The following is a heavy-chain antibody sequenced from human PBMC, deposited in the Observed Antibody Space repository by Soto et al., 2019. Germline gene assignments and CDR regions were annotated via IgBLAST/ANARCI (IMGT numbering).Heavy chain of an antibody. J-gene: IGHJ6*02. Sequence: SETLSLTCTVSGGSISSGDYYWSWIRQPPGKGLEWIGYIYYSGSTYYNPSLKSRVTISVDTSKNQFSLKLSSVTAADTAVYYCDRENPVDGMDVWGQGTTVTVSS. CDR1: GGSISSGDYY. CDR3: DRENPVDGMDV. CDR2: IYYSGST. V-gene: IGHV4-30-4*08.